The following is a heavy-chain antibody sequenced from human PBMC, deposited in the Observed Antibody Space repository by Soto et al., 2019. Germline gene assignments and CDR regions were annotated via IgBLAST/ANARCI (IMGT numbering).Heavy chain of an antibody. Sequence: SETLSLTCTVYGGSVSSGGYYWNLILQPPGKGLEWIGYIYYSGTTNYNPSLRSRVTISVDTSKNQFSLKLSSVTAAHTAVYYRASYSDSSGYLASFDYWGQGILVTVSS. J-gene: IGHJ4*02. CDR1: GGSVSSGGYY. CDR3: ASYSDSSGYLASFDY. CDR2: IYYSGTT. V-gene: IGHV4-61*08. D-gene: IGHD3-22*01.